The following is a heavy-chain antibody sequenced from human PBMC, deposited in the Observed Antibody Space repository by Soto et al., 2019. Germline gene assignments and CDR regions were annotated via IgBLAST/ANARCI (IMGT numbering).Heavy chain of an antibody. Sequence: GGSLRLSCAASGFTFSSYGMHWVRQAPGKGLEWVAVIWYDGSNKDYDNSVKGRFTISRDNSKNTLYLQMNSLRAEDTAVYYCAREDGAEGANWFDPWGQGTLVTVSS. J-gene: IGHJ5*02. CDR2: IWYDGSNK. D-gene: IGHD3-10*01. CDR3: AREDGAEGANWFDP. CDR1: GFTFSSYG. V-gene: IGHV3-33*01.